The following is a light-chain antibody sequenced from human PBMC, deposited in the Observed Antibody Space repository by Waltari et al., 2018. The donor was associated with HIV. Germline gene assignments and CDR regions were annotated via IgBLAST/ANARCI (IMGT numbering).Light chain of an antibody. J-gene: IGKJ2*01. CDR3: QQYYSNSYT. CDR2: WAS. Sequence: DIVMTQSPESLAVSLGARATINCKPSQSVLYSSNNKNYLAWYQQKPGQPPKLLIYWASTRESGVPDRFSGSGSGTDFTLTISSLQTEDVAVYYCQQYYSNSYTFGQGTKLEIK. CDR1: QSVLYSSNNKNY. V-gene: IGKV4-1*01.